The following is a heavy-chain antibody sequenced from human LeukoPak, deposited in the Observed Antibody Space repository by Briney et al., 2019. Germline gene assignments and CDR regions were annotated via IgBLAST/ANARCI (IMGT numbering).Heavy chain of an antibody. CDR1: GFTFSSYA. V-gene: IGHV3-23*01. J-gene: IGHJ5*02. Sequence: GGSLRLSCAASGFTFSSYAMSWVRQAPGKGLEWVSAISGSGGSTYYADSVKGRFTISRDNSKNTLYLQMNSLRAEDTAVYYCARDLSSSSWSPWFDPWGQGTLVTVSS. CDR3: ARDLSSSSWSPWFDP. D-gene: IGHD6-6*01. CDR2: ISGSGGST.